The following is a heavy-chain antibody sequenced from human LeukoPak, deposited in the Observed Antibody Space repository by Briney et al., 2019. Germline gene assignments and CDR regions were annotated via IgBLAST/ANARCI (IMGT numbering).Heavy chain of an antibody. CDR1: GFTFSDYW. CDR2: IKQDGSQK. Sequence: GGSLRLSCEGSGFTFSDYWMDWVRQPPGKGLEWVASIKQDGSQKGYVDPVRGRFTISRDNAKNSVYLQMNSLRDEDTAVYYCATDRGSATFDHWGQGALVSVSS. CDR3: ATDRGSATFDH. J-gene: IGHJ4*02. V-gene: IGHV3-7*01.